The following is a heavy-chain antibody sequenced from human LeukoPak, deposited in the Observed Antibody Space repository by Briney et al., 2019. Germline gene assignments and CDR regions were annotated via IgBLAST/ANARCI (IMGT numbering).Heavy chain of an antibody. J-gene: IGHJ4*02. Sequence: GGSLRLSCAASGFTFSSYAMSWVRQAPGKGLEWVSAISGSGGSTYYADSVKGRFTISRDNSKNTLYPQMNSLRAEDTAVYYCAKDTEVGATTGHFDYWGQGTLVTVSS. CDR1: GFTFSSYA. CDR3: AKDTEVGATTGHFDY. CDR2: ISGSGGST. V-gene: IGHV3-23*01. D-gene: IGHD1-26*01.